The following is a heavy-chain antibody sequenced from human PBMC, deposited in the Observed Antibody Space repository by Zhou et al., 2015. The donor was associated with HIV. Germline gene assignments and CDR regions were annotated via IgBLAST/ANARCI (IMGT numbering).Heavy chain of an antibody. D-gene: IGHD7-27*01. J-gene: IGHJ2*01. CDR3: AREGWGSWYLDL. Sequence: QVQLVQSGPEMKRPGSSVKVSCKASGGTFSSYAISWVRQAPGQGLEWMGGIIPIFGTANYAQKFQGRVTITADKSTGTAYMELSSLRSEDTAAYYCAREGWGSWYLDLWGRGTLVSVSS. V-gene: IGHV1-69*06. CDR1: GGTFSSYA. CDR2: IIPIFGTA.